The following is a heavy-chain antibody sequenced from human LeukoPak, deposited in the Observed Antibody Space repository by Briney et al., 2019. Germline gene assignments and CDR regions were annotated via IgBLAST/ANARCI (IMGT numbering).Heavy chain of an antibody. CDR2: IYPDDSNT. J-gene: IGHJ3*02. Sequence: KPGESLKISCKGSGYSFSNYWIARVRQMPGKSLEWMGIIYPDDSNTRYSPSFQGQVTISADKSISIASLRWSSLKASDTAMYYCARTNLWFGELDAFDIWGQGTLVTVSS. D-gene: IGHD3-10*01. CDR1: GYSFSNYW. CDR3: ARTNLWFGELDAFDI. V-gene: IGHV5-51*03.